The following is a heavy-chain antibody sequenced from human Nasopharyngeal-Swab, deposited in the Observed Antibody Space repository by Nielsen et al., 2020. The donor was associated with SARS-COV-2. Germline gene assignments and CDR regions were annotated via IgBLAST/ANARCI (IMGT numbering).Heavy chain of an antibody. CDR3: ARVLPGNDYGDYPDY. J-gene: IGHJ4*02. CDR1: GFTFSSYG. Sequence: GGSLRLSCAASGFTFSSYGMHWVRQAPGKGLEWVAVISYDGSNKYYADSVKGRFTISRDNSKNTLYLQMNSLRAEDTAVYYCARVLPGNDYGDYPDYWGQGTLVTVSS. D-gene: IGHD4-17*01. CDR2: ISYDGSNK. V-gene: IGHV3-30*03.